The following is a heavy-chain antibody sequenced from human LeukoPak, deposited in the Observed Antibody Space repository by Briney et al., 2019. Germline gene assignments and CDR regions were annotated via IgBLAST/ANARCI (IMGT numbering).Heavy chain of an antibody. Sequence: SVKVSCKASGGTFSSYAISWVRQAPGQGLEWMGGIIPIFGTANYAQKFQGRVTITTDESTSTAYMELSSLRSEDTAVYYCASLGGSYPDAFDIWGQGTMVTVSS. CDR1: GGTFSSYA. V-gene: IGHV1-69*05. J-gene: IGHJ3*02. CDR3: ASLGGSYPDAFDI. CDR2: IIPIFGTA. D-gene: IGHD2-15*01.